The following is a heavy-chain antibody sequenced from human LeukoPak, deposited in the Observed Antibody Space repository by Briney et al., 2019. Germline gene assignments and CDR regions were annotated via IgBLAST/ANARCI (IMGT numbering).Heavy chain of an antibody. D-gene: IGHD3-3*02. CDR3: ARDISISWFYS. J-gene: IGHJ5*01. CDR2: IYHTGST. CDR1: GASISSDSNY. Sequence: PSETLSLTCTVSGASISSDSNYWAWVRQPPGKGLQWIGSIYHTGSTFYNPSLMSRVSISIDSSKNQFSLKLSSVTVADTALCYCARDISISWFYSWGQGTLVSVSS. V-gene: IGHV4-39*07.